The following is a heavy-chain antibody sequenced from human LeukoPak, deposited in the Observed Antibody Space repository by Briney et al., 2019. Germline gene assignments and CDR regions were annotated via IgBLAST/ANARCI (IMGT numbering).Heavy chain of an antibody. Sequence: SQTLSLTCAISGDSVSSNSAAWNWIRQSPSRGLEWLGRAYYRSRWYDDYAVSVNSRITINPDTSKNQFSLQLNSVTPDDTAVYYCARAYLGELLNFDYWGQGTLVTVSS. V-gene: IGHV6-1*01. CDR2: AYYRSRWYD. D-gene: IGHD3-10*01. CDR3: ARAYLGELLNFDY. CDR1: GDSVSSNSAA. J-gene: IGHJ4*02.